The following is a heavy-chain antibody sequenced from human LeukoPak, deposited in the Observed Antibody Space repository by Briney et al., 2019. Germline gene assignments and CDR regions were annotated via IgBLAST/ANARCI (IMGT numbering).Heavy chain of an antibody. D-gene: IGHD2-2*01. J-gene: IGHJ4*02. CDR3: ARVGRVVPAFDY. Sequence: ATVKVSCKASGYTFTSYYMHWVRQAPGQGLEWMGIINPSGGSTSYAQKFQGRVTMTRDTSTSTVYMELSSLRSEDTAVYYCARVGRVVPAFDYWGQGTLVTVSS. CDR2: INPSGGST. V-gene: IGHV1-46*01. CDR1: GYTFTSYY.